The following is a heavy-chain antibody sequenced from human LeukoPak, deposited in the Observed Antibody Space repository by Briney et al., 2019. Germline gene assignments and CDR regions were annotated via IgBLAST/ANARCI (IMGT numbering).Heavy chain of an antibody. CDR3: ARTKAPPGPLAWFDP. D-gene: IGHD1-14*01. V-gene: IGHV1-18*01. CDR2: ISAENGNT. Sequence: ASVKVSCKASGYTFINYGISWVRQAPGQGLEWMGWISAENGNTGYVENLQGRVTMTTDTSSSTVYMELRSLRPDDTAVYYCARTKAPPGPLAWFDPWGQGTLVTV. CDR1: GYTFINYG. J-gene: IGHJ5*02.